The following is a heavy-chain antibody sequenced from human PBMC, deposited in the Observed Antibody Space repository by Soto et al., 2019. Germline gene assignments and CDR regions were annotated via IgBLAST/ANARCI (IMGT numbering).Heavy chain of an antibody. CDR1: GFTFSSYA. Sequence: EVQLLESGGGLVQPGGSLRLSCAASGFTFSSYAMSWVRQAPGKGLEWVSAISGSGGSTYYADSVKGRFTISRDNSKNTLYLQMNSLRADDTAVYYCAKDVEYYYGSGSYYWENNWFHPWGQGTLVTVSS. D-gene: IGHD3-10*01. CDR2: ISGSGGST. CDR3: AKDVEYYYGSGSYYWENNWFHP. V-gene: IGHV3-23*01. J-gene: IGHJ5*02.